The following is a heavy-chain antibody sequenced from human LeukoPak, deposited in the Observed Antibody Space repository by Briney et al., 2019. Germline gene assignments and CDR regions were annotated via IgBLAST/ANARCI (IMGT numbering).Heavy chain of an antibody. CDR1: GDSVSINTAA. V-gene: IGHV6-1*01. J-gene: IGHJ3*02. D-gene: IGHD1-1*01. CDR2: TYYRSKWYN. Sequence: SQTLSLTCAISGDSVSINTAAWNWIRQSPSRGLEWLGRTYYRSKWYNDYAVSVRGRITVNPDTSTNEFYLQLNSVTPEDTAVYYCVRDGQLGYDALDIWGQGTLVTVSS. CDR3: VRDGQLGYDALDI.